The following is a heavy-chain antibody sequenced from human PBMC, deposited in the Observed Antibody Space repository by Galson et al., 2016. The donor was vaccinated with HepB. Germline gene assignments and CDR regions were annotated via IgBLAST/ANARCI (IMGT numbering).Heavy chain of an antibody. J-gene: IGHJ5*02. Sequence: QSGAEVKKPGESLKISCKGSGYTFANYWIGWVRQMPGKGLEWMGMIYPGDSDTRYSPSFRGQVGVSVDKSISTAYLHWSSLQASDTAMYYCARRLLGLGTNWFDPWGQGTLVTVSS. V-gene: IGHV5-51*01. D-gene: IGHD6-6*01. CDR1: GYTFANYW. CDR2: IYPGDSDT. CDR3: ARRLLGLGTNWFDP.